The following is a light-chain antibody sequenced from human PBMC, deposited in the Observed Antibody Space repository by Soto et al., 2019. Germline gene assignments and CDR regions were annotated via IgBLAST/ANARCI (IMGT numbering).Light chain of an antibody. CDR1: QSVNSN. J-gene: IGKJ2*01. CDR2: AAS. Sequence: EIVMTQSPATLSVSPGERATLSCRASQSVNSNLAWYQQKPGQPPRLLMYAASTRAAGIPARFSGSGSWTDFTLTITSLQSEDCAVYYCQHYSNWRRTFGQGTKLEIK. CDR3: QHYSNWRRT. V-gene: IGKV3-15*01.